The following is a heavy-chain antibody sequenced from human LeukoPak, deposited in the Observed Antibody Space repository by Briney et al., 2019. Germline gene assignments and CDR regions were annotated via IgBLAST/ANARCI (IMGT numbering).Heavy chain of an antibody. CDR2: IRSDGTI. V-gene: IGHV3-69-1*01. J-gene: IGHJ3*02. CDR1: GFTSFNCP. Sequence: PGGSLRLSCEASGFTSFNCPMNWVRKAPGKGLEWVSHIRSDGTITYADSVKGRFTISRDDAKTSVYLQLNSLRDEDTAIYYCARDNIWAFDIWGQGTMVTVSS. D-gene: IGHD2/OR15-2a*01. CDR3: ARDNIWAFDI.